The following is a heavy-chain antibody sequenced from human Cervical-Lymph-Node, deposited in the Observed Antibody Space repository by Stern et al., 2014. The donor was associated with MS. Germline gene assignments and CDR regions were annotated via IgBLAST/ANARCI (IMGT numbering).Heavy chain of an antibody. CDR1: GFTFSNYV. D-gene: IGHD2/OR15-2a*01. Sequence: EVQLVQSGGGLVQPGGSLRLSCAVSGFTFSNYVMSLVRQAPGKGLEWVSGFSGSGGRTYYADSVQGRFTISRDNSKNTLYLQMNSLRVEDTAVYYCAKESNRYYYYGMDVWGQGTTVTVSS. J-gene: IGHJ6*02. CDR3: AKESNRYYYYGMDV. V-gene: IGHV3-23*04. CDR2: FSGSGGRT.